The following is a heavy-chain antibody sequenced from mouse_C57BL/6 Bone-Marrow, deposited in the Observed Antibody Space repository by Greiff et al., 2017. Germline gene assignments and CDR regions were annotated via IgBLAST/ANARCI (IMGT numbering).Heavy chain of an antibody. CDR1: GFTFSSYA. V-gene: IGHV5-4*03. J-gene: IGHJ2*01. D-gene: IGHD6-2*01. CDR2: ISDGGSYT. CDR3: ASLFKKGY. Sequence: EVNLVESGGGLVKPGGSLKLSCAASGFTFSSYAMSWVRQTPEKRLEWVATISDGGSYTYYPDNVKGRFTISRDNAKNNLYLQMSHLKSEDTAMYYCASLFKKGYWGQGTTLTVSS.